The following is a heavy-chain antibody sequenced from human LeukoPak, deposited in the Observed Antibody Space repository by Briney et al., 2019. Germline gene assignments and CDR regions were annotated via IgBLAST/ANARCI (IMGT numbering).Heavy chain of an antibody. V-gene: IGHV3-23*01. CDR2: ISGSGGST. D-gene: IGHD6-19*01. J-gene: IGHJ4*02. CDR1: GFTFSSYA. Sequence: GGSLRLSCAASGFTFSSYAMSWVRQAPGKGLEWVSAISGSGGSTYYADSVKGRFTISRDNSKNTLYLQMNSLRSEDTAVYYXAXDLXSYSSGWNTLDYWGQGTLVTVSS. CDR3: AXDLXSYSSGWNTLDY.